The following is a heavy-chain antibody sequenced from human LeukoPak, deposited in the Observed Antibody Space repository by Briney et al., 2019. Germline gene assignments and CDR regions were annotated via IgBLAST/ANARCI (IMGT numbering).Heavy chain of an antibody. CDR3: ARVAVHCSGGSCYHFDY. CDR2: ISAYNGNT. V-gene: IGHV1-18*01. CDR1: GYTFTSYG. D-gene: IGHD2-15*01. J-gene: IGHJ4*02. Sequence: ASVKVSCKASGYTFTSYGISWVRQAPGQGLEWMGWISAYNGNTNYAQKLQGRVTMTTDTSTSTAYMELRSLRSDDTAVYYCARVAVHCSGGSCYHFDYWGQGTLVAVSS.